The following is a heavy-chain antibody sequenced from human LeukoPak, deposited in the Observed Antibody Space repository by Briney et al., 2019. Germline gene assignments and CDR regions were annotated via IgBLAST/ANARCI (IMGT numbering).Heavy chain of an antibody. J-gene: IGHJ3*02. CDR3: AKPLPSHYFDI. V-gene: IGHV3-23*01. CDR2: ITGSGGST. CDR1: GFTFSRYW. Sequence: GGSLRLSCGATGFTFSRYWMGWVRQAPGKGLEWVSAITGSGGSTYYADSVKGRFTISRDNSKNTLYLQMNSLRAEDTAIYFCAKPLPSHYFDIWGQGTMVTVSS.